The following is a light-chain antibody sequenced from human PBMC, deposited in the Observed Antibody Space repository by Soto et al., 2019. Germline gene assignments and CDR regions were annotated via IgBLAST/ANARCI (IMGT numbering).Light chain of an antibody. J-gene: IGLJ3*02. V-gene: IGLV2-14*03. CDR2: RVI. CDR3: GSYTSATTWV. Sequence: QSALTQPASVSGSPGQSITISCTGSSSDIGRYDYVSWYQQLPGKAPKLIIYRVINRPSGISDRFSGSKSGNSASLSISGFQPEDEASYFCGSYTSATTWVFGGGAKLTVL. CDR1: SSDIGRYDY.